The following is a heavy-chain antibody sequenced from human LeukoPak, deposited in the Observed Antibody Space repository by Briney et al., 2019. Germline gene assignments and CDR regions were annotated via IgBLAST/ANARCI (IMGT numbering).Heavy chain of an antibody. CDR3: ARVFYQDSGSSYRHLDY. J-gene: IGHJ4*02. CDR2: IKQDGSEK. D-gene: IGHD3-22*01. CDR1: GFTLSNYC. Sequence: PGGSLRLSCAASGFTLSNYCMTWVRQVPGKGLEWVASIKQDGSEKYFLDSVKGRFTISRDNAENSMYVQMNGLRADGTAVYYCARVFYQDSGSSYRHLDYWGQGTRVTVSS. V-gene: IGHV3-7*01.